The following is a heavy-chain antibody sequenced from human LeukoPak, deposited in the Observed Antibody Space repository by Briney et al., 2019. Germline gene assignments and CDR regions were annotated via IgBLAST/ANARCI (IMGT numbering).Heavy chain of an antibody. D-gene: IGHD2-21*01. CDR3: ARVAQPYSDGRNWFDP. J-gene: IGHJ5*02. V-gene: IGHV3-48*01. CDR2: ISSGSSTI. CDR1: GFTFSSYS. Sequence: GGSLRLSCAASGFTFSSYSMNWVRQAPGKGLEWVSYISSGSSTIYYADSVKGRFTISRDNGKNSLYLQMNSLRAEDTAVYYCARVAQPYSDGRNWFDPWGQGTLVTVSS.